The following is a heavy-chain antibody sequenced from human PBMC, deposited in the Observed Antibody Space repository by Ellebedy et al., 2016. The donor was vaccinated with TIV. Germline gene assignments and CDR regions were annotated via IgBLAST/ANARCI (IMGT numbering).Heavy chain of an antibody. CDR2: IYTSGST. V-gene: IGHV4-4*07. D-gene: IGHD2-15*01. Sequence: SETLSLXXTVSGGSISSYYWSWIRQPAGKGLEWIGRIYTSGSTNYNPSLKSRVTMSVDTSKNQFSLKLSSVTAADTAVYYCARESAPYYYYYMDVWGKGTTVTVSS. CDR1: GGSISSYY. CDR3: ARESAPYYYYYMDV. J-gene: IGHJ6*03.